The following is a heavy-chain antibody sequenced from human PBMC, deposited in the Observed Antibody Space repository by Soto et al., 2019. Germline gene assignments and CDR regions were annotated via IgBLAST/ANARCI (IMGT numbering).Heavy chain of an antibody. J-gene: IGHJ4*02. CDR1: GFTFSSYW. D-gene: IGHD6-13*01. V-gene: IGHV3-7*04. CDR2: IKQDGSEK. CDR3: ARGLAAAGTAYFDY. Sequence: GGSLRLSCAASGFTFSSYWMSWVRQAPGKGLEWVANIKQDGSEKYYVDSVKGRFTISRDNAKNSLYLQMNSLRAEDTAVYYCARGLAAAGTAYFDYWGQGTLVTVSS.